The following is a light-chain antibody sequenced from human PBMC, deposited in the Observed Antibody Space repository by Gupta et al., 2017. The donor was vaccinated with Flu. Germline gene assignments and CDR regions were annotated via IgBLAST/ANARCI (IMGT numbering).Light chain of an antibody. CDR2: DAS. CDR3: QEQRKWPFYT. CDR1: QSVRTY. J-gene: IGKJ2*01. Sequence: TLPSPPGETPTRSCGASQSVRTYLSTEKQKDGQAPRLLINDASKRATSIPARDKSSGYCQDFTLQLTSRQPEEYAVYYCQEQRKWPFYTFGQGTKMEIK. V-gene: IGKV3-11*01.